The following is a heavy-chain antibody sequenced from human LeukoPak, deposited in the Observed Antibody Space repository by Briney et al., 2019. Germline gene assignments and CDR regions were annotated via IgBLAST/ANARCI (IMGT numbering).Heavy chain of an antibody. V-gene: IGHV4-4*02. J-gene: IGHJ4*02. CDR3: ATYYCVQYLAHYFDY. D-gene: IGHD1-26*01. CDR2: VYHSGTT. Sequence: SETPSLTCAVSVVSITSSQHRWGCARQPPGEGLGWIGEVYHSGTTTYNPSRKSRVTMSIDKSKNQFSLRLSSVTSADTAAYFCATYYCVQYLAHYFDYWGQGTLVTVSS. CDR1: VVSITSSQHR.